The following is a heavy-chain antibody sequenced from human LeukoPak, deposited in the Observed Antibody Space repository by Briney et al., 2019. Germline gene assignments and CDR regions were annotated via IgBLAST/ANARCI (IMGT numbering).Heavy chain of an antibody. CDR2: ISWDGGST. Sequence: GSLRLSCAASGFTFDDYTMHWVRQAPGKGLEWVSLISWDGGSTYYADSVKGRFTISRDNSKNSPYLQMNSLRTEDTALYYCAKGNYYYYYMDVWGKGTTVTVSS. J-gene: IGHJ6*03. CDR3: AKGNYYYYYMDV. V-gene: IGHV3-43*01. CDR1: GFTFDDYT.